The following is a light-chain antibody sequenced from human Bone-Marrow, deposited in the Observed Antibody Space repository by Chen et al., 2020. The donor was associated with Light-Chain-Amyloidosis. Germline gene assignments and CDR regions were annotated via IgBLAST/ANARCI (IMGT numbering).Light chain of an antibody. J-gene: IGLJ3*02. CDR3: AAWDDSLSGPRV. Sequence: QSVLTQPPSASGTPGQRVTISCSGSSSNIGSNYVYWYQQLPGTAPKLLTYRNNPRPSGVPDRFSGSKSGTAAALAISGLRSEDEADYYCAAWDDSLSGPRVFGGGTKLTVL. CDR1: SSNIGSNY. CDR2: RNN. V-gene: IGLV1-47*01.